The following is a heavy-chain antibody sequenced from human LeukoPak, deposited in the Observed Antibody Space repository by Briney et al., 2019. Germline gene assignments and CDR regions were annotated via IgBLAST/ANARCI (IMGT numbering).Heavy chain of an antibody. CDR1: GGSISSSSYY. Sequence: KTSETLSLTCTVSGGSISSSSYYWGWIRQPPGKGLEWIGSIYYSGNTYYNPSLESRVTISVDTPKNQFSLKLSSVTAADTAVYYCARLVNVCSSTSCSTYFQHWGQGTLVAVSS. V-gene: IGHV4-39*01. J-gene: IGHJ1*01. D-gene: IGHD2-2*01. CDR2: IYYSGNT. CDR3: ARLVNVCSSTSCSTYFQH.